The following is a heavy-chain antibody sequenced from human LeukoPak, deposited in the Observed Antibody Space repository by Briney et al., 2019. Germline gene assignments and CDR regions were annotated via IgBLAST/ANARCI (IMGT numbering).Heavy chain of an antibody. D-gene: IGHD6-19*01. Sequence: ASVKVSCKASGYDFTSVGITWVRRAPGQGLEWMGWISPYNGNTRYAQKFQGRVAMTTGPSTTTAYMELRGLRFNDTAVYYCARAGSGSGWYFDYWGPGTLVTVSS. CDR3: ARAGSGSGWYFDY. CDR1: GYDFTSVG. V-gene: IGHV1-18*01. CDR2: ISPYNGNT. J-gene: IGHJ4*02.